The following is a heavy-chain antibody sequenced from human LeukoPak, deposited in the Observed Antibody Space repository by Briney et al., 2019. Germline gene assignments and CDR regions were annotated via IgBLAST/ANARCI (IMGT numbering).Heavy chain of an antibody. CDR2: IYSGGST. V-gene: IGHV3-66*01. CDR1: GFTVSSNY. CDR3: ARDQGSSSWYYFDY. Sequence: GGSLRLSCAASGFTVSSNYMSWVRQAPGKGLEWVSVIYSGGSTYYADSVKGRFTISRDNSKNTLYLQMNSLRAEDTAVYYCARDQGSSSWYYFDYWGQGTLVTVSS. J-gene: IGHJ4*02. D-gene: IGHD6-13*01.